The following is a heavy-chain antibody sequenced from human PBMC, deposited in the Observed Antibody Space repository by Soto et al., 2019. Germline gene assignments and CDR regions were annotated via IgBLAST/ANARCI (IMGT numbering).Heavy chain of an antibody. CDR3: ARGGHYGDYWYFDL. CDR1: GGSISTYY. D-gene: IGHD4-17*01. V-gene: IGHV4-59*01. J-gene: IGHJ2*01. CDR2: VYYSGST. Sequence: QVQLQESGPGLVKPSETLSLTCIVSGGSISTYYWSWIRQPPGKGLEWIGYVYYSGSTNYNPSLKSRVTISADTSKNQFSLKLSSVTAADTAVYHCARGGHYGDYWYFDLWGRGTLVTVSS.